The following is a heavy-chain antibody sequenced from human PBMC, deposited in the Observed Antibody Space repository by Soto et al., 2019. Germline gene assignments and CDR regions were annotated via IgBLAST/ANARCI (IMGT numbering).Heavy chain of an antibody. CDR2: INPSGGST. D-gene: IGHD5-12*01. V-gene: IGHV1-46*01. Sequence: GASVKVSCKASGYTFTSYYMHWVRQAPGQGLEWMGIINPSGGSTSYAQKFQGRVTMTRDTSTSTVYMELSSLRSEDTAVYYCARDRLGYSGYDYSPFFDYWGQGTLVTVS. J-gene: IGHJ4*02. CDR3: ARDRLGYSGYDYSPFFDY. CDR1: GYTFTSYY.